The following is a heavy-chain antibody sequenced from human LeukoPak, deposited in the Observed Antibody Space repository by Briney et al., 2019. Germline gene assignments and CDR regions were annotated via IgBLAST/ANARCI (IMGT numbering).Heavy chain of an antibody. J-gene: IGHJ3*01. V-gene: IGHV3-30*02. CDR3: AKDRFGSGIAFDF. CDR2: IQYDGGNK. Sequence: GGSLRLSRAASGFIFSGYGMHWVRQAPGKGLEWVAFIQYDGGNKFYADSVKGRFTISRDNSKNTVYLEMNSLRVEDTALYYCAKDRFGSGIAFDFWGQGTVIIVSS. CDR1: GFIFSGYG. D-gene: IGHD3-10*01.